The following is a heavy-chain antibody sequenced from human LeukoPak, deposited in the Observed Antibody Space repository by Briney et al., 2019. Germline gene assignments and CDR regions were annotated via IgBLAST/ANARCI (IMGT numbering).Heavy chain of an antibody. CDR3: ARRIGGYVDY. D-gene: IGHD3-22*01. J-gene: IGHJ4*02. V-gene: IGHV4-59*01. CDR1: GGSISSYY. Sequence: PSETLSLTCTVSGGSISSYYWSWIRQPPGKGLEWIGYIYYSGSTNYNPSLKSRVTISVDTSKNQFSLKLSPVTAADTAVYYCARRIGGYVDYWGQGTLVTVSS. CDR2: IYYSGST.